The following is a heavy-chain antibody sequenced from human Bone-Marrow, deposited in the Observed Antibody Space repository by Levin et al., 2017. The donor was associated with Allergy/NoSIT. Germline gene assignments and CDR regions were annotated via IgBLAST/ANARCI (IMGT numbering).Heavy chain of an antibody. V-gene: IGHV4-59*08. J-gene: IGHJ4*02. D-gene: IGHD6-19*01. CDR2: IRNSGST. CDR1: GGSFSTYS. Sequence: SGGSLRLSCTVSGGSFSTYSWSWIRQPPGKGLEWIGHIRNSGSTYYNSSLKSRVTISLDTSKNQFSLMLSSVTAADTAVYYCARRGDSVWYYFDYWGQGTLVTVSS. CDR3: ARRGDSVWYYFDY.